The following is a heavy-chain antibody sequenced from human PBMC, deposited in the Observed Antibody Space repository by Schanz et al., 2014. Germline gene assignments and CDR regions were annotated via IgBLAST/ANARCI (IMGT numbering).Heavy chain of an antibody. CDR2: LSEGGGGT. CDR3: AKAADWPVTQFDP. CDR1: GFTFSSYA. D-gene: IGHD3-9*01. Sequence: EVHLLDSGGGLVQPGGSLRLSCAASGFTFSSYAMSWVRQAPGKGLEWVSALSEGGGGTHYADSVRGRFTISSDSSKNALYLQMSSLRADDTAVDYCAKAADWPVTQFDPWGQGTLVTVSS. V-gene: IGHV3-23*01. J-gene: IGHJ5*02.